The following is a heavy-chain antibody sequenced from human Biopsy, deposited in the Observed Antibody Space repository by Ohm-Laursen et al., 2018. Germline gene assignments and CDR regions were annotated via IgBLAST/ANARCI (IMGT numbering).Heavy chain of an antibody. J-gene: IGHJ2*01. V-gene: IGHV3-30*03. CDR3: ARDGKRWDYSTYFSWHFDL. CDR2: ISYDGCVE. D-gene: IGHD4-11*01. CDR1: ASTFAIYA. Sequence: SLRLSYTASASTFAIYAMHCVRHGPGKGLEWVAVISYDGCVEYYADSLQGRFIISRDNPKNTVDLQMNSLRAADTAVYFCARDGKRWDYSTYFSWHFDLWGRGTLVTVSS.